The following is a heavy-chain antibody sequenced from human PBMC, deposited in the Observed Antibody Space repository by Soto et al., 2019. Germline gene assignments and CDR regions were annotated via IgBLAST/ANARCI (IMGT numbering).Heavy chain of an antibody. CDR1: GFSLTTSGVG. Sequence: QITLKESGPTRVKPTQTLTLTCTFSGFSLTTSGVGVGWIRQPPGKALERLALIYWDDDKRYSPSLKSRLTMPTHASNNPVLVTRTNRAAQAAASGHGRHLVGRQGNWNGGCFDLWGRGALVTVSS. J-gene: IGHJ5*02. D-gene: IGHD1-1*01. CDR3: RHLVGRQGNWNGGCFDL. CDR2: IYWDDDK. V-gene: IGHV2-5*02.